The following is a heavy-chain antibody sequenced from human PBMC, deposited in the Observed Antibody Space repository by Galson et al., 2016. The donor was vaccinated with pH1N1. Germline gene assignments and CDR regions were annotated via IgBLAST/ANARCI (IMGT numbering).Heavy chain of an antibody. Sequence: TLSLTCTVSGGSVSTYYWSWIRRPPGKGLEWIGYVYGTGSTNYNSSLKSRVAISLATSRTQFSLRLDSVTAADTAVYFCARIDAASWGTGVDYWAQGILVTVSS. CDR3: ARIDAASWGTGVDY. V-gene: IGHV4-4*08. CDR2: VYGTGST. D-gene: IGHD3-16*01. J-gene: IGHJ4*02. CDR1: GGSVSTYY.